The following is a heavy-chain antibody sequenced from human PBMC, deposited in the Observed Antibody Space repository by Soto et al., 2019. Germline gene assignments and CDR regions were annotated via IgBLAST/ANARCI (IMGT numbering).Heavy chain of an antibody. CDR2: INAGNGNT. V-gene: IGHV1-3*01. Sequence: ASVKVSCKASGYTFTSYTMHWVRQAPGQRLEWMGWINAGNGNTKYSQKFQGRVTVTRDTSASTAYMELSSLRSEDTAVYYCARNDYDSTGAFDYWGQGALVTVSS. D-gene: IGHD3-22*01. CDR1: GYTFTSYT. J-gene: IGHJ4*02. CDR3: ARNDYDSTGAFDY.